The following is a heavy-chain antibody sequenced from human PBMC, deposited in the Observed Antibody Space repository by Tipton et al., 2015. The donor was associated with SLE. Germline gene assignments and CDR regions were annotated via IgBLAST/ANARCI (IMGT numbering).Heavy chain of an antibody. V-gene: IGHV4-59*01. CDR3: ARAGYCSGTSCYYYYYMDV. CDR2: SHNSGST. D-gene: IGHD2-2*01. Sequence: TLSLTCTVSNGSISGYYWSWVRQPPGKGLEWIGYSHNSGSTNYNPSLRSRVTISLDTSKNQISLKVSSVTAADTAVYYCARAGYCSGTSCYYYYYMDVWGKGTTVTVSS. CDR1: NGSISGYY. J-gene: IGHJ6*03.